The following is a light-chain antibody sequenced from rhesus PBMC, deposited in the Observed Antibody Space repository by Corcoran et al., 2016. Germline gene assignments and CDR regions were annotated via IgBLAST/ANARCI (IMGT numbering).Light chain of an antibody. CDR3: SSYAGSNTFDI. V-gene: IGLV2-32*02. CDR1: SSDIGGYNY. CDR2: EVS. Sequence: QAALTQPRSVSGSPGQSVTISCTGTSSDIGGYNYVSWYQQHPGTAPKLMIYEVSKRPSGVSDRFSGSKSGNTASLTNSGLQAEDEADYYCSSYAGSNTFDIFGAGTRLTVL. J-gene: IGLJ1*01.